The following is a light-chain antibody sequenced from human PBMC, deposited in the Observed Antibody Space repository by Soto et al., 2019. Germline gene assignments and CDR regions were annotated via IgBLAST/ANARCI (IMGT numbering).Light chain of an antibody. Sequence: QSALTQPASVSGSPGQSITISWTGASSEVGDYNYVSWYQQYPGKAPKLMIYDVSNRPSGVSNRFSGSKSGNTASLTISGLQAEDEAFYHCSSHTSSGARVFGGGTQLTVL. J-gene: IGLJ3*02. V-gene: IGLV2-14*01. CDR2: DVS. CDR1: SSEVGDYNY. CDR3: SSHTSSGARV.